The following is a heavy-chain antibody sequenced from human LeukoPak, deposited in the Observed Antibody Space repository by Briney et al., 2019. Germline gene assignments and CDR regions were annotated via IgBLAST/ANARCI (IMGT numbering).Heavy chain of an antibody. V-gene: IGHV3-21*01. Sequence: GGSLRLSCVASGFTFSRYWMAWVRQAPGKGLEWVSSISSSSTYIYYADSVKGRLTVSRDNAKNSLYLQMNSLRAEDTAVYFCASQYTSSRIFDDWGQGTLVTVSS. CDR2: ISSSSTYI. D-gene: IGHD6-13*01. CDR3: ASQYTSSRIFDD. CDR1: GFTFSRYW. J-gene: IGHJ4*02.